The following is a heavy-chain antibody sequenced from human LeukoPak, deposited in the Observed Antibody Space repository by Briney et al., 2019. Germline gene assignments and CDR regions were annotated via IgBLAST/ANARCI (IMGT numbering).Heavy chain of an antibody. CDR1: GGSVTGGGYY. D-gene: IGHD2-21*02. Sequence: PSETLSLTCSVSGGSVTGGGYYWSWIRQHPGKGLEWIGYIYYSGSTYYNPSLKSRVTISVDTSKNQFSLELSSVTAADTAVYYCARGLLFSWFDPWGQGTLVTVSS. CDR3: ARGLLFSWFDP. J-gene: IGHJ5*02. V-gene: IGHV4-31*03. CDR2: IYYSGST.